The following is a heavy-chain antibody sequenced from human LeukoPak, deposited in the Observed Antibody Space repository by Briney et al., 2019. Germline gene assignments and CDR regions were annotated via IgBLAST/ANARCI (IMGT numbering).Heavy chain of an antibody. D-gene: IGHD1-26*01. Sequence: PGGSLRLSCTASGFTFSYAWMTWVRQCPGKGLEWVGHISVRSDGGTTDYAAPVKGRFTISRDDSKNTLYLQMDSLQTEDTAVYYCASLVGFSLYYWGQGTLVTVSS. CDR2: ISVRSDGGTT. V-gene: IGHV3-15*01. CDR1: GFTFSYAW. J-gene: IGHJ4*02. CDR3: ASLVGFSLYY.